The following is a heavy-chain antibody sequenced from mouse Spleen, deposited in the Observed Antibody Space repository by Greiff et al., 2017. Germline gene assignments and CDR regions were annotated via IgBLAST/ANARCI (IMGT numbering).Heavy chain of an antibody. CDR3: ARLIYYDYGGFAY. V-gene: IGHV5-9-3*01. J-gene: IGHJ3*01. Sequence: EVQGVESGGGLVKLGGSLKLSCAASGFTFSSYAMSWVRQTPEKRLEWVATISSGGGNTYYPDSVKGRFTISRDNAKNTLYLQMSSLKSEDTAMYYCARLIYYDYGGFAYWGQGTLVTVSA. D-gene: IGHD2-4*01. CDR1: GFTFSSYA. CDR2: ISSGGGNT.